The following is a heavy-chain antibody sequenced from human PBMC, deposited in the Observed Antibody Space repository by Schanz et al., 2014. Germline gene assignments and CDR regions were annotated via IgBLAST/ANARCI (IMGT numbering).Heavy chain of an antibody. CDR2: IGNGGVTI. D-gene: IGHD1-1*01. V-gene: IGHV3-11*04. CDR1: GFPFSDYF. CDR3: ARDRRNADLDY. J-gene: IGHJ4*02. Sequence: VQLLESGGGLVKPGGSLRLSCTASGFPFSDYFMAWIRQPPGRGLEWVSYIGNGGVTIYYADSVKGRFTISRDNAKNSLYLEMNSLRAEDTALYYCARDRRNADLDYWGQGTLVTVSS.